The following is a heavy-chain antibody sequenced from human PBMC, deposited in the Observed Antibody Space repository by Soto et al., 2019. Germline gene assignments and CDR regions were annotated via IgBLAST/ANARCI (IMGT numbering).Heavy chain of an antibody. D-gene: IGHD3-3*01. CDR1: GGSFSGYY. V-gene: IGHV4-34*01. J-gene: IGHJ5*02. Sequence: SETLSLTCAVYGGSFSGYYWSWIRQPPGKGLEWIGEINHSGSTNYNPSLKSRVTISVDTSKNQFSLKLSSVTAADTAVYYCASFKAFFGVTHWFDPWGQGTLVTVSS. CDR3: ASFKAFFGVTHWFDP. CDR2: INHSGST.